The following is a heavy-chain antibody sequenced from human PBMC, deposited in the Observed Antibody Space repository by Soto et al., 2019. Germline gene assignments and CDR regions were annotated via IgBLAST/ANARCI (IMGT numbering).Heavy chain of an antibody. J-gene: IGHJ4*02. D-gene: IGHD2-15*01. CDR2: ISYEGSNK. Sequence: QVQLVESGGGVVQPGRSLRLSCAASGFSVNIYGMHWVRQAPGKGLEWVAFISYEGSNKDYADSVKGRFTMSRDNSRNTVYLNKDRLRPEDTAVYYYEKDQADCSGGSCSRVDYWGQGTLVTVSS. CDR3: EKDQADCSGGSCSRVDY. V-gene: IGHV3-30*18. CDR1: GFSVNIYG.